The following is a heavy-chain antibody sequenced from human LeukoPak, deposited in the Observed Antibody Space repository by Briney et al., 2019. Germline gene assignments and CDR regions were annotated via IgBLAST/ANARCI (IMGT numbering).Heavy chain of an antibody. CDR3: ARGVGFRGYDEYFDY. Sequence: KTGGSLRLSCAASGFTSSSYSMNWVRQAPGKGLEWVSSISSSSSYIYYADSVKGRFTISRDNAKNSLYLQMNSLRAEDTAVYYCARGVGFRGYDEYFDYWGQGTLVTVSS. V-gene: IGHV3-21*01. CDR2: ISSSSSYI. D-gene: IGHD3-22*01. J-gene: IGHJ4*02. CDR1: GFTSSSYS.